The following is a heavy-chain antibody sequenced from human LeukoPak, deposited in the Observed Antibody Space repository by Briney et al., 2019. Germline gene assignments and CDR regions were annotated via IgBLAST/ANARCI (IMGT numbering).Heavy chain of an antibody. CDR1: GYTFTSYG. Sequence: ASVKASCKASGYTFTSYGITWVRQAPGQGLEWMGWISAYNGNTNYAQKLQGRVTMTTDTSTNTAYMELRSLRSDDTAVYYCARVYYDFWSGYEYDAFDIWGQGTMVTVS. V-gene: IGHV1-18*01. J-gene: IGHJ3*02. D-gene: IGHD3-3*01. CDR2: ISAYNGNT. CDR3: ARVYYDFWSGYEYDAFDI.